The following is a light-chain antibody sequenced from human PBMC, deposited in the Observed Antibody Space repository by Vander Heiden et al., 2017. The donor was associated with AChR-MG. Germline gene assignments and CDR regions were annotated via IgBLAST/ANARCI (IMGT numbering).Light chain of an antibody. CDR3: QQLQT. CDR2: TAS. Sequence: DIQRSQCTSTLSASVGDRVTIPCRASQSISSWLAWYQQKPGKARKLLIYTASSLESGVPSRFSGSGSGTEFTLTISSLQPDDFATYYCQQLQTFGHGTKVDIK. J-gene: IGKJ3*01. CDR1: QSISSW. V-gene: IGKV1-5*03.